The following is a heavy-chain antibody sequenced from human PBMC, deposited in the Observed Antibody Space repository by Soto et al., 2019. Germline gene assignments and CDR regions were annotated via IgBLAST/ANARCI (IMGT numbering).Heavy chain of an antibody. Sequence: PGGSLRLSCAASGFTFGDYAMHWVRQAPGKGLEWVSGISWNSDSIGYADSVKGRFTISRDNAKKSLYLQMNSLRAEDTALYYCASGRGYDILTGYYPYFDYWGQGTLVTVSS. CDR2: ISWNSDSI. D-gene: IGHD3-9*01. CDR1: GFTFGDYA. J-gene: IGHJ4*02. V-gene: IGHV3-9*01. CDR3: ASGRGYDILTGYYPYFDY.